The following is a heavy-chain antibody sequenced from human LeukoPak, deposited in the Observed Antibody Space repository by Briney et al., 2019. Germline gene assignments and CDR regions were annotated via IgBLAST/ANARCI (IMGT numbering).Heavy chain of an antibody. Sequence: GGSLRLSCAASGFTFSSYSMNWVRQAPGKGLEWVSYISSSSSTIYYADSVKGRFTISRDNAKNSLYLQMNSLRAEDTAVYYCARSITMIVVVPVDYWGRGTLVTVSS. V-gene: IGHV3-48*01. CDR2: ISSSSSTI. D-gene: IGHD3-22*01. J-gene: IGHJ4*02. CDR3: ARSITMIVVVPVDY. CDR1: GFTFSSYS.